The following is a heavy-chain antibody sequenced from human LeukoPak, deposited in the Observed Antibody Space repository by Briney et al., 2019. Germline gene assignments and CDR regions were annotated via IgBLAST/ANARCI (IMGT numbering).Heavy chain of an antibody. CDR2: INPSGGST. J-gene: IGHJ3*02. CDR1: GYTFSSYF. V-gene: IGHV1-46*01. Sequence: ASVKVSCKASGYTFSSYFIHWVRQAPGQGLEWMGVINPSGGSTTYAQKFQGRVVMTRDTSTSTVYMELSGLRSEDTALYYCARADGRKDAFDIWGQGTTVTVSS. CDR3: ARADGRKDAFDI.